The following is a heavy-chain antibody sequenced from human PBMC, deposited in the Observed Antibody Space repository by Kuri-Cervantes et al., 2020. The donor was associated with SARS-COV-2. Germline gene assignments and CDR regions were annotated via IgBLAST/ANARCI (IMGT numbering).Heavy chain of an antibody. V-gene: IGHV3-11*01. CDR1: GFTYNDYY. CDR3: ARQGYCSGGSCYSGAMDV. D-gene: IGHD2-15*01. Sequence: SLDPSWASSGFTYNDYYISLIRQAPGKGLGWVSYMSSSGGIYMQHAVSVKGRFTISRDNAKKSMYLEMNSLRAEDTAVYYCARQGYCSGGSCYSGAMDVWGQGTTVTVSS. J-gene: IGHJ6*02. CDR2: MSSSGGIYM.